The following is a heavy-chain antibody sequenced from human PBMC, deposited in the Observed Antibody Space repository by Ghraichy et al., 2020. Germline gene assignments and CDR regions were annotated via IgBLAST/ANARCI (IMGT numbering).Heavy chain of an antibody. J-gene: IGHJ4*02. CDR1: GDSIHSYY. V-gene: IGHV4-59*01. CDR3: ARDRGINYDSSGYFDS. CDR2: ISSSGNT. Sequence: SQTLSLTCTVSGDSIHSYYWSWIRQPPWKGLEWVGFISSSGNTDYSPSLKSRVAISLDASKNQFSLKLNSVTAADTAVYYCARDRGINYDSSGYFDSWGQGTLVTVSS. D-gene: IGHD3-22*01.